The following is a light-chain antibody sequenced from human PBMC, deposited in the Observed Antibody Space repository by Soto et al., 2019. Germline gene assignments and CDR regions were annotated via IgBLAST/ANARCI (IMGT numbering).Light chain of an antibody. V-gene: IGKV1-5*01. CDR3: QQYNTWT. J-gene: IGKJ1*01. Sequence: DIQMTQSPSTLSASVGDRVTITCRASQSISSWLAWYQQKPGKAPKLLIYDASSLESGVPSRFSGSGSGTEFTLTISSLHPDDFATYYCQQYNTWTFGQGTKVEIK. CDR2: DAS. CDR1: QSISSW.